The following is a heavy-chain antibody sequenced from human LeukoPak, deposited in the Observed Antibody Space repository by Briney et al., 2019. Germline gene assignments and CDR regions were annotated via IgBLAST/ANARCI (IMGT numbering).Heavy chain of an antibody. Sequence: GGSLRLSCAASGFTFSSYAMHWVRQAPGKGLEWVAVISYDGSNKYHADSVKGRFTISRDNSKNTLYLQMNSLRAEDTAVYYCARSRTVVAATPVFDYWGQGTLVTVSS. J-gene: IGHJ4*02. V-gene: IGHV3-30-3*01. CDR3: ARSRTVVAATPVFDY. CDR2: ISYDGSNK. D-gene: IGHD2-15*01. CDR1: GFTFSSYA.